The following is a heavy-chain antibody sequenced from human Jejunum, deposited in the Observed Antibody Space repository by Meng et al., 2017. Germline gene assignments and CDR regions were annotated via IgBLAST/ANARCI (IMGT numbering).Heavy chain of an antibody. CDR1: GFTSSSYW. CDR2: IKQDGSEK. D-gene: IGHD5-18*01. V-gene: IGHV3-7*01. CDR3: ARAWIQLYYYGMDV. J-gene: IGHJ6*02. Sequence: ESLKISCAASGFTSSSYWMSWVRQAPGKGLEWVANIKQDGSEKYYVDSVKGRFTISRDNAKNPLYLQMNSLRAEDTAVYYCARAWIQLYYYGMDVWGQGTTVTVSS.